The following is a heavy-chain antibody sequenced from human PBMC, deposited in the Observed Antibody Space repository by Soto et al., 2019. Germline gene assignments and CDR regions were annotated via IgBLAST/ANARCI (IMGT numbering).Heavy chain of an antibody. D-gene: IGHD1-1*01. Sequence: QVQLQQWGAGLLKPSETLSLTCAVYGGSLSGYYGNWIRQSPGKGLEWIGEINYSGITNYNPSLKSRVTISIDTSTNQFSLNLSSVTAADTAVYYCARTRNLDVWGQGTTVTVSS. J-gene: IGHJ6*02. V-gene: IGHV4-34*01. CDR2: INYSGIT. CDR3: ARTRNLDV. CDR1: GGSLSGYY.